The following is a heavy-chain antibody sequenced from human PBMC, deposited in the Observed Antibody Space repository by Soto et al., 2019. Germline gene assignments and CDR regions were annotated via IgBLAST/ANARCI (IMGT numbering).Heavy chain of an antibody. V-gene: IGHV3-66*01. CDR2: IYSGGST. D-gene: IGHD3-9*01. CDR1: GFTFGSYT. J-gene: IGHJ4*02. CDR3: ARAEYDILTGYYYYFDY. Sequence: SLRLSCAASGFTFGSYTVSWVRQAPGKGLEWVSVIYSGGSTYYADSVKGRFTISRDNSKNTLYLQMNSLRAEDTAVYYCARAEYDILTGYYYYFDYWGQGTLVTVSS.